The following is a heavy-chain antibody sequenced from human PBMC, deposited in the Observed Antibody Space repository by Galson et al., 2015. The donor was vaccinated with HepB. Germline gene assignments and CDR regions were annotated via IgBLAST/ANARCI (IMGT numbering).Heavy chain of an antibody. J-gene: IGHJ6*02. D-gene: IGHD1-1*01. Sequence: SVKVSCKASGNTFTSYDINWVRQATGQGLEWMGWMNPNSGNTGYAQKFQGRVIMTRNTSISTVYMELSSLRSEDTAVYCCARYSTTHPHYDFYPGKGVWGQGTTVTVSS. CDR3: ARYSTTHPHYDFYPGKGV. CDR2: MNPNSGNT. CDR1: GNTFTSYD. V-gene: IGHV1-8*01.